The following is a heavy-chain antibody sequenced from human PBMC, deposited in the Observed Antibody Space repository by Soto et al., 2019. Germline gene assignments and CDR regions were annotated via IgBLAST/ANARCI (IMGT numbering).Heavy chain of an antibody. CDR3: TRGLLTDFFDY. Sequence: GGSLRLSCAASGFTFDTYAMHWVRQAPGKGLEWVAVISYDGSNQFYAGSVKGRFTVSRDNSKNTLYLQVNSLRNDDTAVYYCTRGLLTDFFDYWGQGARVTAPQ. CDR2: ISYDGSNQ. CDR1: GFTFDTYA. V-gene: IGHV3-30-3*01. J-gene: IGHJ4*02.